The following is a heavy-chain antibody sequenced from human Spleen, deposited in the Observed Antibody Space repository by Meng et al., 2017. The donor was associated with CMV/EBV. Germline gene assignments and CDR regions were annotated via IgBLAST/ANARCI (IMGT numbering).Heavy chain of an antibody. V-gene: IGHV1-24*01. Sequence: ASVKVSCKVSGYTLTELSMHWVRQAPGKGLEWMGGFDPEDGETIYAQKFQGRVTMTEDTSTDTAYMELSSLRSEDTAVYYCASPLTTVVTAGFGYWGQGTLVTVSS. D-gene: IGHD4-23*01. CDR2: FDPEDGET. CDR1: GYTLTELS. J-gene: IGHJ4*02. CDR3: ASPLTTVVTAGFGY.